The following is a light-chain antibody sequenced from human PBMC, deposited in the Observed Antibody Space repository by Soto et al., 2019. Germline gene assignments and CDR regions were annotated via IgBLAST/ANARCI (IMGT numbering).Light chain of an antibody. CDR2: AAS. Sequence: EIVLTQSPGTLSLSPGERATLSCRASQSVSSNYLAWYQQRPGQPPRLFIHAASSRTTGIPDRFSGSGSGTDFTLTITRLEPEDFAVYYCHQYGSSPNTFGQGTKLEIK. CDR3: HQYGSSPNT. V-gene: IGKV3-20*01. J-gene: IGKJ2*01. CDR1: QSVSSNY.